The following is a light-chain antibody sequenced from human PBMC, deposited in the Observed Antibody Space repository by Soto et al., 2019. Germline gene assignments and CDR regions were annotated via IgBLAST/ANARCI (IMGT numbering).Light chain of an antibody. CDR1: QTVSGSH. J-gene: IGKJ2*01. V-gene: IGKV3-20*01. CDR2: GAS. Sequence: IVLTQSTGTLSLSPGERATLSCRASQTVSGSHLAWYQQKPGQAPRLIIYGASTRPTGIPDRFSGSGSGTDFTLTITRQEPEDFAVYYCQQYGGAPPEYPFGQGTKLEIK. CDR3: QQYGGAPPEYP.